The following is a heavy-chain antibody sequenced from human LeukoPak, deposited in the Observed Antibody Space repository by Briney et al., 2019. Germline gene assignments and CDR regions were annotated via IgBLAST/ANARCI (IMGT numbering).Heavy chain of an antibody. J-gene: IGHJ4*02. D-gene: IGHD3-22*01. CDR2: IYYSGGT. V-gene: IGHV4-59*01. Sequence: SETLSLTCTVSGGSISSYYWSWIRQPPGKGLEWIGYIYYSGGTNYNPSLKSRATISVDTSKNRFSLKLSSVTAADTAVYYCARVKSYYDSSGYYLRGYYFDYWGQGTLVTVSS. CDR3: ARVKSYYDSSGYYLRGYYFDY. CDR1: GGSISSYY.